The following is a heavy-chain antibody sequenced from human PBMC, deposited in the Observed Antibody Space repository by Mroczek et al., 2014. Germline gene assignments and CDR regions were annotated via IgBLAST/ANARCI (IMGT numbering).Heavy chain of an antibody. CDR3: ARGQADPAAARGDYFDY. CDR1: GGSFSGYY. Sequence: QVQLQQWGAGLLKPSETLSLTCAVYGGSFSGYYWSWIRQPPGKGLEWIGEINHSGSTNYNPSLKSRVTISVDTSKNQFSLKLSSVTAADTAVYYCARGQADPAAARGDYFDYWGQGTLVTVSS. V-gene: IGHV4-34*01. J-gene: IGHJ4*02. CDR2: INHSGST. D-gene: IGHD6-13*01.